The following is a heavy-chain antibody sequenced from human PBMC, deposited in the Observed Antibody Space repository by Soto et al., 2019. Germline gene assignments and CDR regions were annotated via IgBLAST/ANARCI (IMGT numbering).Heavy chain of an antibody. CDR3: ASEYDYGDLNYYYYGMDV. V-gene: IGHV3-48*02. CDR2: ISSSSSTI. D-gene: IGHD4-17*01. Sequence: EVQLVESGGGLVQPGGSLRLSCAASGFTFSSYSMNWVRQAPGKGLEWVSYISSSSSTIYYAYSVKGRFTISRDNAKNSLYLHMNSLRDEDTAVYYCASEYDYGDLNYYYYGMDVWGQGTTVTVSS. CDR1: GFTFSSYS. J-gene: IGHJ6*02.